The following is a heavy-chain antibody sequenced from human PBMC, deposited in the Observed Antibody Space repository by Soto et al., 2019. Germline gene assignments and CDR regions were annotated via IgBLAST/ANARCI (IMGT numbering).Heavy chain of an antibody. D-gene: IGHD5-12*01. CDR2: ISSDGGST. V-gene: IGHV3-64*02. Sequence: HPGGSLRLSCAASGFSFRTYAMHWVRQAPGKGLEYVSAISSDGGSTYYSDSVKGRFTISRDNSKNTLYLQMGSLRDEDMAVYYCARRTGDSAWFFCDAWGQGTLVTVSS. CDR1: GFSFRTYA. J-gene: IGHJ5*02. CDR3: ARRTGDSAWFFCDA.